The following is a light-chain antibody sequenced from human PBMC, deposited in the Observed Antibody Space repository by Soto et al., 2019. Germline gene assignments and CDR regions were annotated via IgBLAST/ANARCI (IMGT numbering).Light chain of an antibody. CDR3: QQYSSSQLT. CDR2: GAS. Sequence: EIVLTQSPGTLSLSPGERATLSCRASQSVSSSYLAWYQQKPGQAPRLLIYGASSRATGIPDRFSGSGSGTDFTLTIIRLEPEDFTVYYWQQYSSSQLTVGGGTRLDSK. J-gene: IGKJ4*01. CDR1: QSVSSSY. V-gene: IGKV3-20*01.